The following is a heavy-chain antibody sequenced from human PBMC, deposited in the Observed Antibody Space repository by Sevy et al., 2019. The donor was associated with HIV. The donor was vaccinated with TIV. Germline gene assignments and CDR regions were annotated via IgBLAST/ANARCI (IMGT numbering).Heavy chain of an antibody. D-gene: IGHD3-10*01. V-gene: IGHV3-74*01. J-gene: IGHJ3*01. CDR2: INTDGSNR. CDR3: TFVRGVVRGAIGAFDV. CDR1: GFTFSNYW. Sequence: GGSLRLSCATSGFTFSNYWMHWVRQAPGKGLEWVARINTDGSNRIHGHAVKGRFTISRDNVKNTLYLQMNSLRIEDTAVYFCTFVRGVVRGAIGAFDVWGQGTKVTVSS.